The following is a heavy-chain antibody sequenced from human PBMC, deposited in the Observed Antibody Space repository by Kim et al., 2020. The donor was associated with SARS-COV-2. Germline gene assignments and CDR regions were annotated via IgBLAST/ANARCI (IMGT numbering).Heavy chain of an antibody. V-gene: IGHV1-46*01. CDR1: GYTFTSYY. J-gene: IGHJ5*02. D-gene: IGHD3-10*01. CDR3: ARGSVLLWFGELLYGWFDP. Sequence: ASVKVSCKASGYTFTSYYMHWVRQAPGQGLEWMGIINPSGGSTSYAQKFQGRVTMTRDTSTSTVYMELSSLRSEDTAVYYCARGSVLLWFGELLYGWFDPLGQGTLVTVSS. CDR2: INPSGGST.